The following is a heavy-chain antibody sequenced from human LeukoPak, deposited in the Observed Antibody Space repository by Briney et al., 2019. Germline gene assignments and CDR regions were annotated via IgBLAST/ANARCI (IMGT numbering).Heavy chain of an antibody. Sequence: WSLRLSCAESGFNFNTYGMHCVRQTPGKGLEWVAVIWHDGSDEYYADSVEGRFTISRDNSKRLVYLQMDRLRDEDTAVYYFAGEVVRDVSGVDYTWLDPWGQGTLVFVSA. CDR1: GFNFNTYG. CDR3: AGEVVRDVSGVDYTWLDP. V-gene: IGHV3-33*01. CDR2: IWHDGSDE. J-gene: IGHJ5*02. D-gene: IGHD2-8*01.